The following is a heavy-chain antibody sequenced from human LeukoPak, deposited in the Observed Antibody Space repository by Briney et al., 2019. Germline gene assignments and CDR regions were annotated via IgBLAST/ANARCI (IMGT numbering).Heavy chain of an antibody. Sequence: SETLSLTCTVSGGSISSGGYSWRWIRQHPGKGLEWIGYIYYSGSTYYNPSLKSRVTISVDTSKNQFSLKLSSVTAADTAVYYCARLLDLQVSGAAAGPYYFDYWGQGTLVTVSS. V-gene: IGHV4-31*03. CDR3: ARLLDLQVSGAAAGPYYFDY. D-gene: IGHD6-13*01. CDR1: GGSISSGGYS. CDR2: IYYSGST. J-gene: IGHJ4*02.